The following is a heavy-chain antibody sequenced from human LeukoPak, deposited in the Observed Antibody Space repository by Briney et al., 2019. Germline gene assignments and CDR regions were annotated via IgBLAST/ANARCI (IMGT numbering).Heavy chain of an antibody. D-gene: IGHD3-3*01. J-gene: IGHJ4*02. CDR2: INAGNGDT. CDR1: GYTFISYG. V-gene: IGHV1-3*01. Sequence: ASVKVSCKASGYTFISYGIHWVRQAPGQSLEWMGWINAGNGDTKYSQKFQGRVTVTRDTSASTAYMELSSLRSEDTAVYYCARNPLLTTIYDFWGQGTLITVSS. CDR3: ARNPLLTTIYDF.